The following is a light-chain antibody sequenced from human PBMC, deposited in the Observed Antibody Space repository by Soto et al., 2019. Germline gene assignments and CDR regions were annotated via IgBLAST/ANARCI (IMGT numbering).Light chain of an antibody. J-gene: IGLJ1*01. CDR1: SSDVGGYTY. Sequence: QSVLTQPRSVSGSPGQSVTISCTGTSSDVGGYTYVSWYQQHPGKAPKLMIYDVSKRPSGVPDRFSGSRSGNTASLTISGLQAEDEADYYCCSYAGSYSYVFGIGTKVTVL. CDR3: CSYAGSYSYV. V-gene: IGLV2-11*01. CDR2: DVS.